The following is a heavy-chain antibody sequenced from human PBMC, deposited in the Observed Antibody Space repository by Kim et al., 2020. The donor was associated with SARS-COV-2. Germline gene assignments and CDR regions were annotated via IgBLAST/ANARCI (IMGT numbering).Heavy chain of an antibody. CDR1: GGSVSSGHY. CDR2: VSYTGST. Sequence: SETLSLTCTVSGGSVSSGHYWSWNRQPPGKGLEWIGYVSYTGSTKYNPSLKSRVSISLDTSKNQFSLTLNSVTAADTAVYYSVQDWGRAAAGWGRGTLVT. CDR3: VQDWGRAAAG. V-gene: IGHV4-61*01. J-gene: IGHJ4*02. D-gene: IGHD6-13*01.